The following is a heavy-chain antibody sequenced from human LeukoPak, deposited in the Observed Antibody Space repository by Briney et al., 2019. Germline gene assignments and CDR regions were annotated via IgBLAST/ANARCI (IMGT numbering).Heavy chain of an antibody. Sequence: ASVKVSCKASGYTFTSYGISWVRQAPGQGLEWMGWISAYNGNTNYAQKLQGRVTMTTDTSTSTAYMELRSLRSDDTAVYYCAWGDYGDYVKLYFDYWGQGTLVTVSS. CDR1: GYTFTSYG. J-gene: IGHJ4*02. CDR2: ISAYNGNT. D-gene: IGHD4-17*01. V-gene: IGHV1-18*01. CDR3: AWGDYGDYVKLYFDY.